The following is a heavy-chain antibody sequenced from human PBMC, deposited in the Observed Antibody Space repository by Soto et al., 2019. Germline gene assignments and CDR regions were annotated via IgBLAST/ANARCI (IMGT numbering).Heavy chain of an antibody. CDR1: GYTFTSYG. J-gene: IGHJ4*02. V-gene: IGHV1-18*01. CDR3: ARSDIVVVPAATPIDY. Sequence: VKVSCKASGYTFTSYGISWVRQAPGQGLEWMGWISAYNGNTNYAQKLQGRVTMTTDTSTSTAYMELRSLRSDDTAVYYCARSDIVVVPAATPIDYWGQGTLVTVSS. CDR2: ISAYNGNT. D-gene: IGHD2-2*01.